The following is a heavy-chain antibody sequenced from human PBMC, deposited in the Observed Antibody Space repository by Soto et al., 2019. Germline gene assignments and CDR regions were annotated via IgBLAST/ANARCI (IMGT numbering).Heavy chain of an antibody. Sequence: GGSLRLSCAASGLTFSGVWMNWVRQAPAKGLEWVGRIKSKTDGGTTDYGASARDRFTLSRDDSKNTVYLQMDSLRTEDTAVYYCTTKGSSSWPPYWGQGTLVTVSS. CDR3: TTKGSSSWPPY. V-gene: IGHV3-15*07. J-gene: IGHJ4*02. CDR1: GLTFSGVW. D-gene: IGHD6-19*01. CDR2: IKSKTDGGTT.